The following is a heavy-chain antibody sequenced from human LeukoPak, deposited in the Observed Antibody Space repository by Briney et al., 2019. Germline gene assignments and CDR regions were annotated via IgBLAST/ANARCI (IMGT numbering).Heavy chain of an antibody. CDR3: ARVRGYCSRTSCYPYYFDY. CDR2: ITSSGSMM. Sequence: PGGSLSLSCAAPGLIFSGYYMGWIRQAPGKGLEWVSYITSSGSMMYYADSVKGRFTISRDNAKNSLYVQMDSLRAEDTAIYYCARVRGYCSRTSCYPYYFDYWGQGTLVTVSS. V-gene: IGHV3-11*01. J-gene: IGHJ4*02. D-gene: IGHD2-2*01. CDR1: GLIFSGYY.